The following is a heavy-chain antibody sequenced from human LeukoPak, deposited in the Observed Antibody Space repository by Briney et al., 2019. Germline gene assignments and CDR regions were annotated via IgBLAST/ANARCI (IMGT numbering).Heavy chain of an antibody. J-gene: IGHJ4*02. CDR2: IYYSGST. V-gene: IGHV4-31*03. D-gene: IGHD2-2*01. CDR3: ARDSTRWSRYFDY. CDR1: GGSISSGSYY. Sequence: PSETLSLTCTVSGGSISSGSYYWSWIRQHPGKGLEWVGYIYYSGSTYYNPSLKSRVTISVDTSKNQFSLKLSSVTAADTAVYYCARDSTRWSRYFDYWGQGTLVTVSS.